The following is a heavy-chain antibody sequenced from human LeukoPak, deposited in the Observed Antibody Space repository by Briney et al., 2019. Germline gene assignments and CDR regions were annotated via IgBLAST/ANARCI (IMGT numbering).Heavy chain of an antibody. Sequence: GGSLRLSRAASGFTLSSYWMHWVRQAPGKGLVWVSRINSDGSSTSYADSVKGRFTISRDNAKNTLYLQMNSLRAEDTAVYYCASPGGYCSGGSCYSVHYFDYWGQGTLVTVSS. J-gene: IGHJ4*02. CDR2: INSDGSST. V-gene: IGHV3-74*01. D-gene: IGHD2-15*01. CDR3: ASPGGYCSGGSCYSVHYFDY. CDR1: GFTLSSYW.